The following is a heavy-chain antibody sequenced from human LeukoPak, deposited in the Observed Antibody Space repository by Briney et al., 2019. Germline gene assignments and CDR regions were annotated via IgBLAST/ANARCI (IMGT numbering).Heavy chain of an antibody. CDR2: ISAYNGNT. V-gene: IGHV1-18*01. D-gene: IGHD1-26*01. CDR3: ARDGPRGIVGARGAFDI. CDR1: GYTFISYD. J-gene: IGHJ3*02. Sequence: GASVKVSCKASGYTFISYDISWVRQAPGQGLEWMGWISAYNGNTNYAQKLQGRVTMTTDTSTSTAYMELRSLRSDDTAVYYCARDGPRGIVGARGAFDIWGQGTMVTVSS.